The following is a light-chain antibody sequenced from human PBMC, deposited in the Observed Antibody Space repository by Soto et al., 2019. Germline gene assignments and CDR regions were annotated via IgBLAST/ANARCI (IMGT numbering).Light chain of an antibody. Sequence: EIVLTQSPGTLSLSPGERATLSCRASQSVSSSYLAWYQQKPGQAPRLLIYGASSRATGIPDRISGSGSGTDLALTISRLEPEVFAVYYCQQYGSSPTFGQGTKVEIK. CDR3: QQYGSSPT. CDR1: QSVSSSY. V-gene: IGKV3-20*01. CDR2: GAS. J-gene: IGKJ1*01.